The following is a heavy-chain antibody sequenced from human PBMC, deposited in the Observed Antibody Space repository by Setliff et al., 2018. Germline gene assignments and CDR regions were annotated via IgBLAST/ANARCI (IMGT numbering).Heavy chain of an antibody. Sequence: SVKVSCKASGYTLINYGISWVRQAPGQGLEWMGLINVSGGSASYEQKFQGRVTITRDTSASTFYMELSSLRSEDTALYSCAASVGGAPYYYGLDVWGQGTTVTVSS. CDR1: GYTLINYG. D-gene: IGHD2-15*01. CDR3: AASVGGAPYYYGLDV. J-gene: IGHJ6*02. CDR2: INVSGGSA. V-gene: IGHV1-46*01.